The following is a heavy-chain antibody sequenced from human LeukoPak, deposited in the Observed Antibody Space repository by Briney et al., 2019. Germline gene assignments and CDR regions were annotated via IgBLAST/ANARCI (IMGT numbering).Heavy chain of an antibody. Sequence: SETLSLTCTVSGGSVSSSGYYWVWIRQPPGKGLERIGSIYHSGSTYCTPPLKSRTTISVDTSKHQFSLKLSSVTAADTAVYYRARTNYGRRWFDPWGQGTLVTVSS. D-gene: IGHD1-7*01. CDR2: IYHSGST. J-gene: IGHJ5*02. CDR1: GGSVSSSGYY. CDR3: ARTNYGRRWFDP. V-gene: IGHV4-39*01.